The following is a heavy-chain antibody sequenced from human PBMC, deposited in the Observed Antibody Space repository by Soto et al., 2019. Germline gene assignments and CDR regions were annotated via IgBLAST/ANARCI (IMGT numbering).Heavy chain of an antibody. V-gene: IGHV3-23*01. CDR2: IGGRDGST. CDR1: GFSFGDYV. J-gene: IGHJ5*02. CDR3: AKGRGVSWNGGPPPNWFRP. Sequence: EVQLLESGGGVVRPGGSLRLSCEASGFSFGDYVMNWVRQGQGKGLEWVSSIGGRDGSTYYADSVKGRFTISRDNSKNTVFLQMEGLRGEDTAVYYWAKGRGVSWNGGPPPNWFRPWGQGTEVIVSS. D-gene: IGHD1-1*01.